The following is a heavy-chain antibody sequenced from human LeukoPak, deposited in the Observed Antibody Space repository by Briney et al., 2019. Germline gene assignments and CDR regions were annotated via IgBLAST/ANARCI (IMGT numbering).Heavy chain of an antibody. V-gene: IGHV1-69*05. CDR2: IIPIFGTA. D-gene: IGHD2-2*01. CDR1: GGTFSSYA. J-gene: IGHJ4*02. Sequence: SVKVSCKASGGTFSSYAISWVRQAPGQGLEWMGGIIPIFGTANYAQKFQGRVTITTDKSTSTAYMELSSLRSEDTAVYYCASPSRYCSSTSCPLGYWGQGTLVTVSS. CDR3: ASPSRYCSSTSCPLGY.